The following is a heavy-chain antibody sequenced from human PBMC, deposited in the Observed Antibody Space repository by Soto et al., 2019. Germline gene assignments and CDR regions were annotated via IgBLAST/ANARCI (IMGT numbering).Heavy chain of an antibody. Sequence: GGSLRLSCAASGFPFRSYEMNWVRQAPRKGLEWVSYISSSGSTIYYADSVKGRFTISRDNAKNSLYLQMNSLRAEDTAVYYCARDTEFYFDYWGQGTLVTVSS. CDR3: ARDTEFYFDY. CDR2: ISSSGSTI. D-gene: IGHD4-17*01. J-gene: IGHJ4*02. CDR1: GFPFRSYE. V-gene: IGHV3-48*03.